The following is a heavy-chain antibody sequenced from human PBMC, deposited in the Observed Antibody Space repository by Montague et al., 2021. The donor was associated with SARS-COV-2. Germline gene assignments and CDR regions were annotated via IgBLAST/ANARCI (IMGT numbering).Heavy chain of an antibody. D-gene: IGHD3-10*01. Sequence: SETLSLTCAVHGGSFSTYSWNWIRQPPGKGLEWIGEIHHGGSTNYNPSLKSRVTISAATSKNQFSLKLTSVAAADTAVYYWARLGDGVVPSPILGVGPYYSYYYMDVWGKGTTVTVSS. V-gene: IGHV4-34*01. CDR3: ARLGDGVVPSPILGVGPYYSYYYMDV. CDR1: GGSFSTYS. CDR2: IHHGGST. J-gene: IGHJ6*03.